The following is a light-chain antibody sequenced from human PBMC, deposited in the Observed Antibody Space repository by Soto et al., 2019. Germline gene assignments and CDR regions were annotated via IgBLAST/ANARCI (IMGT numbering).Light chain of an antibody. CDR3: SSFTSSSSLV. V-gene: IGLV2-18*02. CDR1: SSDVGSYNR. CDR2: EVS. J-gene: IGLJ2*01. Sequence: QSALTQPPSVSGSPGQSVTISCTGTSSDVGSYNRVSWYQQPPGTAPKLMIYEVSNRPSGVPDRFSGSKSGNTASLPISGLQAADEADYYCSSFTSSSSLVFGGGTKLTVL.